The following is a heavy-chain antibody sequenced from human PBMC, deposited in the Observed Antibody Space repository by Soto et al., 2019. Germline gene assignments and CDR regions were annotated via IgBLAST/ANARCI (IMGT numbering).Heavy chain of an antibody. CDR2: IIPILGRA. CDR1: GGTFTRYT. D-gene: IGHD2-2*01. V-gene: IGHV1-69*02. Sequence: QVQLEQSGAEVKKPGSSVKVSCKASGGTFTRYTLSWVRQAPGQGLEWMGRIIPILGRANYSPRFQDRVTITADQITSTAYVELKSLISEDTAVSYCAGSDCNSASCYAPHLDFWGQGSLVTVSS. J-gene: IGHJ4*02. CDR3: AGSDCNSASCYAPHLDF.